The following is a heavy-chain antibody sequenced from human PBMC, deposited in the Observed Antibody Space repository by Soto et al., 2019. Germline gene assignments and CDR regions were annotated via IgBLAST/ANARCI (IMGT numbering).Heavy chain of an antibody. D-gene: IGHD3-10*01. V-gene: IGHV3-30*18. Sequence: GGSLRLSCAASGFTFSSFGMHWVRQSPGKGLEWVAIISYDGILKYYADSVKGRLTISRDTSKGALYLQMNSLRPEDTAVYYCAKDFKVSGGHYGSLNYYYGMDVWGQGTTVTVSS. CDR3: AKDFKVSGGHYGSLNYYYGMDV. J-gene: IGHJ6*02. CDR2: ISYDGILK. CDR1: GFTFSSFG.